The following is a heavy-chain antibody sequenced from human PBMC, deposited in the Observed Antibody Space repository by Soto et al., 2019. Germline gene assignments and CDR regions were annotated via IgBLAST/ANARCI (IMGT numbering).Heavy chain of an antibody. D-gene: IGHD2-21*02. Sequence: PSETLSLTCPVSGGSISSSSSYWDWIRQPPGKGLEWIGYIYHSGSINYNPSLKSRVTISVDKSKNQFSLKLNSVTAADTAVYYCARDRGRDGDVYDYWGQGTLVTVSS. CDR1: GGSISSSSSY. CDR2: IYHSGSI. CDR3: ARDRGRDGDVYDY. J-gene: IGHJ4*02. V-gene: IGHV4-39*07.